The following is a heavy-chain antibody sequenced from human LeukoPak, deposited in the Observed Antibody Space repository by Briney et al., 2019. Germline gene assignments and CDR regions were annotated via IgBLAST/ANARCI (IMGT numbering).Heavy chain of an antibody. J-gene: IGHJ4*02. V-gene: IGHV3-21*01. D-gene: IGHD3-10*01. CDR2: ISSSSSYI. CDR3: ARDLAGITMVRGVNIDY. CDR1: GFTFSSYS. Sequence: PGGSLRLSCAASGFTFSSYSMNWVRQAPGKGLEWVSSISSSSSYIYYADSVKGRFTISRDNAKNSLYLQMNSLRAEDTAVYYCARDLAGITMVRGVNIDYWGQGTLVTVSS.